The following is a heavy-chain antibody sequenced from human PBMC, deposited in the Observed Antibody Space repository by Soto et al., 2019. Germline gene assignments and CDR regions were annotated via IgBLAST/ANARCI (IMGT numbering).Heavy chain of an antibody. CDR2: IDPSDSYI. V-gene: IGHV5-10-1*01. J-gene: IGHJ6*02. D-gene: IGHD6-6*01. CDR1: AYSFNSYW. CDR3: ARRDGASSSPHYGLNV. Sequence: PGESLKISCKDSAYSFNSYWISWVRQLPGRGLEWMGKIDPSDSYISYNPSFQDHVTISVDKSVSTAYLQWSRLKASDTAMYFCARRDGASSSPHYGLNVWGQGTTVTVSS.